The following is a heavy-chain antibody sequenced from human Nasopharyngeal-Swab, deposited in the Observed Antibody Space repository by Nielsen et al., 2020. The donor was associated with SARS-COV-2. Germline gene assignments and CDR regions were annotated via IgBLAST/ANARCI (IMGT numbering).Heavy chain of an antibody. V-gene: IGHV1-2*02. Sequence: ASVKVSCKASGYTFTGYYMYWVRQAPGQGLEGMGWINPNSGGTNYAQKFQGRVTMTRDTSISTAYMELSRLRSDDTAVYYCAREPRLGFDSRYYGMDVWGQGTTVTVSS. CDR2: INPNSGGT. CDR3: AREPRLGFDSRYYGMDV. CDR1: GYTFTGYY. J-gene: IGHJ6*02. D-gene: IGHD3-9*01.